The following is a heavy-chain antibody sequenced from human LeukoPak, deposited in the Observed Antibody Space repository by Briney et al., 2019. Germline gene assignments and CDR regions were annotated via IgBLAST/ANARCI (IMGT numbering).Heavy chain of an antibody. V-gene: IGHV4-38-2*02. CDR2: IYHSGST. CDR3: ASENDAFDI. CDR1: GYSISSGYY. Sequence: LETLSLTCTVSGYSISSGYYWGWIRQPPGKGLEWIGSIYHSGSTYYNPSLKSRVTISVDTPKNQFSLKLSSVTAADTAVYYCASENDAFDIWGQGTMVTVSS. J-gene: IGHJ3*02.